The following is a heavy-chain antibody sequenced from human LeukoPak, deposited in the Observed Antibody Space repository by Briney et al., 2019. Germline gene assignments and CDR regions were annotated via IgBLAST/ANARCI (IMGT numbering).Heavy chain of an antibody. CDR2: IYSGDST. J-gene: IGHJ3*02. CDR3: ARGGYGEYVQAFDI. CDR1: GXTVSTNY. D-gene: IGHD4-17*01. Sequence: PGGSLRLSCAASGXTVSTNYISWVRQAPGKALEWVSVIYSGDSTYYADSVKGRFSLSRDNSKNTVYLQMNSLRAEDAAVYYCARGGYGEYVQAFDIWGQGTMVTVSS. V-gene: IGHV3-53*01.